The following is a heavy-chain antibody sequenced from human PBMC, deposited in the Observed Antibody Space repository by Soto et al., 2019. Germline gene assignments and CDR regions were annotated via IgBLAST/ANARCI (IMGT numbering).Heavy chain of an antibody. J-gene: IGHJ6*03. CDR1: GFTVSSNY. V-gene: IGHV3-66*01. D-gene: IGHD6-6*01. CDR3: ARVVRAARDYYYYMDV. Sequence: PGGSLRLSCAASGFTVSSNYMSWVRQAPGKGLEWVSVIYSGGSTYYADSVKGRFTISRDNAKNTPYLQMNSLRAEDTAVYYCARVVRAARDYYYYMDVWGKGTTVTVSS. CDR2: IYSGGST.